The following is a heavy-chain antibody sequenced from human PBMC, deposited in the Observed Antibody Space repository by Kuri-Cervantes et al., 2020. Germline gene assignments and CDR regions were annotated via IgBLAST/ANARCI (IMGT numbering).Heavy chain of an antibody. CDR1: GFTFDDYG. CDR3: ARGWHIVVVTAIPFDY. Sequence: GGSLRLSCAASGFTFDDYGMSWVRQAPGKGLEWVSGINWNGGSTGYADSVKGRFTISRDNAKNSLYLQMNSLRAEDTALYYCARGWHIVVVTAIPFDYWGQGTLVTVSS. D-gene: IGHD2-21*02. V-gene: IGHV3-20*04. CDR2: INWNGGST. J-gene: IGHJ4*02.